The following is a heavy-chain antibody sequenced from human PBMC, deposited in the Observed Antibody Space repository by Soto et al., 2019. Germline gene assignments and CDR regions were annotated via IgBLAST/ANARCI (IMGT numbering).Heavy chain of an antibody. Sequence: GGSLRLSCAASGFTFSTYWMHWVRQVPGKGLVWVSAISGSGASTYYADSVKGRFTISRDNSKNTLYLQMNSLRAEDTAVYYCAHFDWFIDYWGQGTLVTVSS. J-gene: IGHJ4*02. V-gene: IGHV3-23*01. CDR1: GFTFSTYW. CDR2: ISGSGAST. D-gene: IGHD3-9*01. CDR3: AHFDWFIDY.